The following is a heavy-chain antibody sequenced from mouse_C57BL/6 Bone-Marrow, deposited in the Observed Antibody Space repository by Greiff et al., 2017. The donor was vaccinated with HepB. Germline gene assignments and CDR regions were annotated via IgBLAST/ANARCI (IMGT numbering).Heavy chain of an antibody. J-gene: IGHJ4*01. V-gene: IGHV1-50*01. D-gene: IGHD1-1*01. CDR2: IDPSDSYT. CDR1: GYTFTSYW. CDR3: ARGYYGSRYSDAMDY. Sequence: VQLQQSGAELVKPGASVKLSCKASGYTFTSYWMQWVKQRPGQGLEWIGEIDPSDSYTNYNQKFKGKATLTVDTSSSTAYMQLTSLTSEDSAVYYCARGYYGSRYSDAMDYWGQGTSVTVSS.